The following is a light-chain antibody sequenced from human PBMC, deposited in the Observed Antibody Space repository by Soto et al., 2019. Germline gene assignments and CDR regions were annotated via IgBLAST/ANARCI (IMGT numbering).Light chain of an antibody. J-gene: IGKJ5*01. CDR3: QQRHMWPLT. V-gene: IGKV3-11*01. CDR2: DAY. Sequence: EVVLTQSPVTLSLSPVETATLSCRASQSFRGLLAWYQQKPGQAPRLLIYDAYNRATGIPPRFSGSGSGTDFTLTISSLEPEDSAVYYCQQRHMWPLTFGQGTRLEIK. CDR1: QSFRGL.